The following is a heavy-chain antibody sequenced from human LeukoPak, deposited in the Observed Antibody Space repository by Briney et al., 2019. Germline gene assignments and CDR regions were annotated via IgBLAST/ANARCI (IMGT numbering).Heavy chain of an antibody. CDR2: IYSSGTT. V-gene: IGHV3-53*01. J-gene: IGHJ4*02. CDR1: GVPLSSSY. CDR3: AREGVAGFGELYWGY. D-gene: IGHD3-10*01. Sequence: PGGSLRLSCAASGVPLSSSYMSWVRQAPGKGLEWVSIIYSSGTTYYPDSVKGRFTISRGNSKNTLYLQMNRLRAEDTAVYYCAREGVAGFGELYWGYWGQGTLVTVSS.